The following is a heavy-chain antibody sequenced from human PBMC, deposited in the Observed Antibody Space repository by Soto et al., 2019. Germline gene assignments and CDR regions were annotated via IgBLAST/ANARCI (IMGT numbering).Heavy chain of an antibody. Sequence: QVQLQQWGAGLLKPSETLSLTCAVYGGSFSGYYWSWIRQPPGKGLEWIGEINHSGSTNYNPSLKSRVTISVDTSKNQFSLKLSSVTAADTAVYYCARGLFRYSYGNRRYYFDYWGQGTLVTVSS. V-gene: IGHV4-34*01. CDR3: ARGLFRYSYGNRRYYFDY. D-gene: IGHD5-18*01. J-gene: IGHJ4*02. CDR1: GGSFSGYY. CDR2: INHSGST.